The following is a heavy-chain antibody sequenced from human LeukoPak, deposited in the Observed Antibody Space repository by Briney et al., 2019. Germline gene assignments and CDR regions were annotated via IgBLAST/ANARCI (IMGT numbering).Heavy chain of an antibody. V-gene: IGHV4-39*01. D-gene: IGHD5-18*01. CDR1: GGSISSSSYY. Sequence: SETLSLTCTISGGSISSSSYYWGWIRQPPGKGLEWIGSIYYSGSTYYNPSLKSRVTISVDTSKNQFSLKLSSVTAADTAVYYCARHFNGYSNGPIDYWGQGTLVTVSS. CDR2: IYYSGST. J-gene: IGHJ4*02. CDR3: ARHFNGYSNGPIDY.